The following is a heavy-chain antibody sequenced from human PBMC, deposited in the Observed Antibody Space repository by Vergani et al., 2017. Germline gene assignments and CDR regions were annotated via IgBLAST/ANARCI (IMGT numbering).Heavy chain of an antibody. V-gene: IGHV4-39*07. CDR3: ARVCRLSDRVGYYYYGMDV. CDR1: GGSISSSSYY. D-gene: IGHD2-2*01. Sequence: QLQLQESGPGLVKPSETLSLTCTVSGGSISSSSYYWGWIRQPPGKGLEWIGSIYYSGSTYYNPSLKSRVTISVDTSKNQFSLKLSSVTAADTAVYYCARVCRLSDRVGYYYYGMDVWGQGTTVTVSS. CDR2: IYYSGST. J-gene: IGHJ6*02.